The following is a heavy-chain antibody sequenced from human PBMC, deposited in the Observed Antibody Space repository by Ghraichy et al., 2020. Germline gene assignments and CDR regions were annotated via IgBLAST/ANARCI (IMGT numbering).Heavy chain of an antibody. V-gene: IGHV4-34*01. J-gene: IGHJ4*02. CDR1: GGSFSGYY. CDR2: INHSGST. Sequence: SETLSLTCAVYGGSFSGYYWSWIRQPPGKGLEWIGEINHSGSTNYNPSLKSRVTISVDTSKNQFSLKLSSVTAADTAVYYCARSRPVLRYFDWLPPQQGYYFDYWGQGTLVTVSS. CDR3: ARSRPVLRYFDWLPPQQGYYFDY. D-gene: IGHD3-9*01.